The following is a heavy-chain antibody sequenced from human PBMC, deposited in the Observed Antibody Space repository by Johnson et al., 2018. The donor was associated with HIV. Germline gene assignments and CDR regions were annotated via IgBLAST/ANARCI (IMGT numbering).Heavy chain of an antibody. CDR3: ARVGDGNNKNAFDI. V-gene: IGHV3-74*02. D-gene: IGHD5-24*01. CDR1: GFTFRAYG. Sequence: VQLVESGGGVVQPGTSLRLSCAASGFTFRAYGMHWVRQAPGKGLVWVSRINSDWSSTSYADSVQCRFTITTDNSKNTLYLQMNSLRAEDMAVYYCARVGDGNNKNAFDIWGQGTMVTVSS. J-gene: IGHJ3*02. CDR2: INSDWSST.